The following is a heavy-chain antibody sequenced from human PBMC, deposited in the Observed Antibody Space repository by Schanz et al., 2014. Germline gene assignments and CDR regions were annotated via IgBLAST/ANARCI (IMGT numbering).Heavy chain of an antibody. Sequence: EVQLVESGGGFVQPGGSLGLSCVGSGFTVSSDQMSWVRQAPGKGLEWVSTIYASGATYYADSVKRRFTISRDISKNTLHLQVTSLRAEDTAIYYCAKDPSHGDYDYYFDYWGQGTLVTGSS. CDR3: AKDPSHGDYDYYFDY. J-gene: IGHJ4*02. CDR1: GFTVSSDQ. D-gene: IGHD3-22*01. CDR2: IYASGAT. V-gene: IGHV3-66*01.